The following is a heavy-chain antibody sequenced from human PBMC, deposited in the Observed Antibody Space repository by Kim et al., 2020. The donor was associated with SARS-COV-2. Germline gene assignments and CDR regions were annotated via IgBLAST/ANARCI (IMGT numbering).Heavy chain of an antibody. Sequence: SETLSLTCTVSGGSISSSSYYWGWIRQPPGKGLEWIGSIYYSGSTYYNPSLKSRVTISVDTSKNQFSLKLSPVTAADTAVYYCARHSSDWLQLKSYYFDYWGQGTLVTVSS. D-gene: IGHD5-12*01. CDR3: ARHSSDWLQLKSYYFDY. CDR2: IYYSGST. CDR1: GGSISSSSYY. V-gene: IGHV4-39*01. J-gene: IGHJ4*02.